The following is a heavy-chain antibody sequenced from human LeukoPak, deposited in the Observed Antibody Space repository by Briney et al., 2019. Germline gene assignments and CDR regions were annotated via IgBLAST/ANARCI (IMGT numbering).Heavy chain of an antibody. D-gene: IGHD6-13*01. CDR1: GFTFSSYW. Sequence: GGSLRLSCAASGFTFSSYWMSWVRQAPGKGLEWVANIKQDGSEKYYVDSVKGRFTISRDNAKNSLYLQMNSLRAEDTAVYYCARDDVWAAALQILDYWGQGTLVTVSS. J-gene: IGHJ4*02. V-gene: IGHV3-7*01. CDR3: ARDDVWAAALQILDY. CDR2: IKQDGSEK.